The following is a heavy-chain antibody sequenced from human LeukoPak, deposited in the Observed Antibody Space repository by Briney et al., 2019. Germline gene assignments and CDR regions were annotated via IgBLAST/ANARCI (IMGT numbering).Heavy chain of an antibody. Sequence: GGSLRLSCAASGFSLDDYGMSWVRQAPGKGLEWVSGINWNGDSTGYGDSVKSRFTISRDNGKNSLYLQMKSLRAEDTALYYCARDPGAAARRPEYFQHWGQGTLVTVSS. CDR1: GFSLDDYG. V-gene: IGHV3-20*04. CDR3: ARDPGAAARRPEYFQH. CDR2: INWNGDST. D-gene: IGHD6-25*01. J-gene: IGHJ1*01.